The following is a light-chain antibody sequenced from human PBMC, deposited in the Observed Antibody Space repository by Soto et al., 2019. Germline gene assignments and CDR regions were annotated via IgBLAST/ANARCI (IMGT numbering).Light chain of an antibody. CDR3: QTWGTGIHVV. Sequence: QSVLTQSPSASASLGASVKLTCTLSSGHSSYAIAWHQQQPEKSPRYLMKLNSDGSHSKGDGIPDRFSGSSSGAERYLTISSLPSEDEAYYYCQTWGTGIHVVFGGGTKLTVL. CDR2: LNSDGSH. V-gene: IGLV4-69*01. J-gene: IGLJ2*01. CDR1: SGHSSYA.